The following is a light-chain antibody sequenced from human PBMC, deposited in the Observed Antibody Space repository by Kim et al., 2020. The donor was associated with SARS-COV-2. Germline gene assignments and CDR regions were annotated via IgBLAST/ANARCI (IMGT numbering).Light chain of an antibody. Sequence: DIQMTQSPSTLSASVGDRVTITCRASQSISSWLAWYQQKPGKAPKLLIYKASSLESGVPSRFSGSGSGTEFTLTISSLQPDDFATYYRQRYNSYSRPMYTFGQGTKLEI. V-gene: IGKV1-5*03. CDR3: QRYNSYSRPMYT. J-gene: IGKJ2*01. CDR1: QSISSW. CDR2: KAS.